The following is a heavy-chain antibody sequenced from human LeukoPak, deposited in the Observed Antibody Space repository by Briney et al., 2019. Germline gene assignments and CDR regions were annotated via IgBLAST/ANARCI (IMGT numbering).Heavy chain of an antibody. CDR1: GFTFSSYG. V-gene: IGHV3-33*01. J-gene: IGHJ4*02. CDR3: ARGILTYYDSSGDIDY. CDR2: IWYDGSNK. Sequence: GGSLRLSCAASGFTFSSYGMHWVRQAPGKGLEWVAVIWYDGSNKYYADSVKGRFTISRDNSKNTLYLQMNSLRAEDTAVYYCARGILTYYDSSGDIDYWGQGTLVTVSS. D-gene: IGHD3-22*01.